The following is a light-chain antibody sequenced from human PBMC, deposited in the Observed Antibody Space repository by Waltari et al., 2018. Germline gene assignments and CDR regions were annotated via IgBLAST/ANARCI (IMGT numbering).Light chain of an antibody. CDR1: RSNIGNNA. J-gene: IGLJ2*01. Sequence: QSVLTQTPSVSEAPRQRVTTSCSGSRSNIGNNAVNWYQQVPGKAPKLLVFADDLLPSGVADRFSGSKSGASASLAIRGLRSEDEGVYFCAAWDDSLKGVLFGGGTKLTVL. CDR2: ADD. V-gene: IGLV1-36*01. CDR3: AAWDDSLKGVL.